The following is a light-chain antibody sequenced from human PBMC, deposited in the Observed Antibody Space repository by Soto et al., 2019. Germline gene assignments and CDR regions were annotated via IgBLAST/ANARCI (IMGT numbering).Light chain of an antibody. CDR2: EVS. Sequence: QSALTQPASVSGSPGQSISISCTGTSSDVGFYNYVSWYQQHPGKAPKLMISEVSNRPSGVSNRFSGSKSGNTAPLTISGLQAEDEAHYYCSSYTSSSTLVFGGGTKVTVL. V-gene: IGLV2-14*01. CDR1: SSDVGFYNY. J-gene: IGLJ2*01. CDR3: SSYTSSSTLV.